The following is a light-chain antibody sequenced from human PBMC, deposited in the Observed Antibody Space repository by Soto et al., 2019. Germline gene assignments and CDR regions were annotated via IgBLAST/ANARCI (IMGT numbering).Light chain of an antibody. Sequence: SVLTQPRSVSGSPGQSVTISFTGTSSDVGGYNYVSWYQQHPGKAPKLMIYDVSKRPSGVPDRFSGSKSGNTASLTISGLQAEDEADYYCCSYAGSYTLVFGGGTKVTVL. J-gene: IGLJ2*01. CDR1: SSDVGGYNY. CDR2: DVS. V-gene: IGLV2-11*01. CDR3: CSYAGSYTLV.